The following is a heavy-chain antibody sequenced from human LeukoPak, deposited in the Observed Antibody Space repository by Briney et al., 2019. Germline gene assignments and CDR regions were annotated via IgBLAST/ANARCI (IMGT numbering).Heavy chain of an antibody. CDR1: GGTFSIYA. Sequence: SVKVSCKASGGTFSIYAISWVRQAPGQGLEWMGGIIPIFGTANYAQKFQGRVTITADESTSTAYMELSSLRSEDTAVYYCASCLIAAAGTSYYYGMDVWGQGTTVTVSS. CDR2: IIPIFGTA. CDR3: ASCLIAAAGTSYYYGMDV. J-gene: IGHJ6*02. V-gene: IGHV1-69*13. D-gene: IGHD6-13*01.